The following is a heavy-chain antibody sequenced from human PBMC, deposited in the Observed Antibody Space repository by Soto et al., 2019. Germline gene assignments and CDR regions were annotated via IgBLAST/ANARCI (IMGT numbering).Heavy chain of an antibody. CDR3: ARDKDLQQLRGNYYYMLDV. J-gene: IGHJ6*02. D-gene: IGHD3-16*01. Sequence: QVQLVQSGAEVKKPGSSVKVSCKSSGGTFSTSAISWVRQAPGQGLEWVGGIMPVFPTPDYAQKFQGRVTIHADEHTTTTYRELTGHRHDDTAVYYCARDKDLQQLRGNYYYMLDVWGQWTAITVSS. V-gene: IGHV1-69*12. CDR1: GGTFSTSA. CDR2: IMPVFPTP.